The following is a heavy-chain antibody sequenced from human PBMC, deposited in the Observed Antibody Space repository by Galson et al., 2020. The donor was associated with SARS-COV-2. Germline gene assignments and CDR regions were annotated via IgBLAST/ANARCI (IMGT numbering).Heavy chain of an antibody. Sequence: GVSLKISCAASGFNFSSYAMSWVRQAPGKGLEWASAISGSGGSTYYADSVKGRFTISRDNSKNPLYLQVNSLRAEDTAVYYCAKGYIKQWLATLGYGMDVWGQGTTVTGSS. D-gene: IGHD6-19*01. CDR1: GFNFSSYA. V-gene: IGHV3-23*01. J-gene: IGHJ6*02. CDR2: ISGSGGST. CDR3: AKGYIKQWLATLGYGMDV.